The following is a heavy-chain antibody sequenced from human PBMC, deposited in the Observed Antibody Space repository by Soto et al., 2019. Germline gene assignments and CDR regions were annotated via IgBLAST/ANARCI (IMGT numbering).Heavy chain of an antibody. CDR1: GGSISSYY. CDR2: IHYSGST. J-gene: IGHJ4*02. V-gene: IGHV4-59*01. Sequence: SETLSLTCTVSGGSISSYYWSWIRQPPGKGLEWIGYIHYSGSTNYNPSLKSRVTISVDTSKNQFSLKLSSVTAADTAVYYCARAFSGSYFSFEYWGQGTLVTVSS. CDR3: ARAFSGSYFSFEY. D-gene: IGHD1-26*01.